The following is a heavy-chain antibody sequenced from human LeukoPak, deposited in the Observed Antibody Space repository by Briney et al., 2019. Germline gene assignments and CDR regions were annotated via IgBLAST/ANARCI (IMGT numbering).Heavy chain of an antibody. CDR1: GFTFSSYS. Sequence: GGSLRLPCAASGFTFSSYSMNWVRQAPGRGLEWVSYISSSSSTIYYADSVKGRFTISRDNAKNSLYLQMNSLRAEDTAVYYCARDYSSGWYYYYMDVWGKGTTVTVSS. CDR2: ISSSSSTI. D-gene: IGHD6-19*01. V-gene: IGHV3-48*04. J-gene: IGHJ6*03. CDR3: ARDYSSGWYYYYMDV.